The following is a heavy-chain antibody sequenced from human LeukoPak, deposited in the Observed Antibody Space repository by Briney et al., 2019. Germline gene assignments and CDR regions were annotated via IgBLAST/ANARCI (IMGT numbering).Heavy chain of an antibody. V-gene: IGHV3-66*02. CDR1: GFTVSSNY. CDR3: ATDPRVWGCSSTSCAGVDYMDV. D-gene: IGHD2-2*01. CDR2: IYSGGST. Sequence: GGSLRLSCAASGFTVSSNYMSWVRQAPGKGLEGVSVIYSGGSTYYADSVKGRFTISRDNSKNTLYLQMNSLRAEDTAVYHCATDPRVWGCSSTSCAGVDYMDVWGKGTTVTVSS. J-gene: IGHJ6*03.